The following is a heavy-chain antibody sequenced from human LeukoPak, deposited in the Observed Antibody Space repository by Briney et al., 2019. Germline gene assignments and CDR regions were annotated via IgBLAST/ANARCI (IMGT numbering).Heavy chain of an antibody. D-gene: IGHD1-26*01. J-gene: IGHJ1*01. Sequence: ASVKVSCKASGYTFTSYGISWVRQAPGQGLESMGWISAYNGNTNYAQKLQGRVTMTTDTSTSTAYMELRSLRSDDTAVYYCARVRYDWELRYEAPGEHWGQGTLVTVSS. CDR2: ISAYNGNT. V-gene: IGHV1-18*01. CDR3: ARVRYDWELRYEAPGEH. CDR1: GYTFTSYG.